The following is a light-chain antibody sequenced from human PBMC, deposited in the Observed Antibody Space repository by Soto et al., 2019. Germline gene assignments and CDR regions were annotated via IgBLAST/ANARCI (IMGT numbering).Light chain of an antibody. CDR3: QQYNSYWT. V-gene: IGKV1-5*01. Sequence: DIQMTQSPSTLSASVGDRVTITCRASQSISSWLAWYQQKPGKAPKLLIYDASSLESGVPSRFSGSGSGTEFTLTLSSLQPDDSATYYCQQYNSYWTVGQGTKVDSK. CDR1: QSISSW. CDR2: DAS. J-gene: IGKJ1*01.